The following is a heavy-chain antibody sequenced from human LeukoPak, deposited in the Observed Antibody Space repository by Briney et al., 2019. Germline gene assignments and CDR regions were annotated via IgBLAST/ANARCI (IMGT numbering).Heavy chain of an antibody. CDR1: GGTFSSYA. D-gene: IGHD3-16*01. CDR3: ARDLIIMITFGGDNNWFDP. Sequence: ASVKVSCKASGGTFSSYAISWVRQAPGQGLEWMGWINTNTGNPTYAQGFTGRFVFSLDTSVSTAYLQISSLKAEDTAVYYCARDLIIMITFGGDNNWFDPWGQGTLVTVSS. CDR2: INTNTGNP. V-gene: IGHV7-4-1*02. J-gene: IGHJ5*02.